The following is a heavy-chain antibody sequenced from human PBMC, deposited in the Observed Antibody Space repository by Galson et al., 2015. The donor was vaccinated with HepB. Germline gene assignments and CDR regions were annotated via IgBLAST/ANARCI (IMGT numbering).Heavy chain of an antibody. CDR1: GFTFSSYS. V-gene: IGHV3-48*01. CDR3: ARDANSRGGYCSGGSCFQPQYYYYYYGMDV. CDR2: ISSSSSTI. J-gene: IGHJ6*02. D-gene: IGHD2-15*01. Sequence: SLRLSCAASGFTFSSYSMNWVRQAPGKGLEWVSYISSSSSTIYYADSVKGRFTISRDNAKNSLYLQMNSLRAEDTAVYYCARDANSRGGYCSGGSCFQPQYYYYYYGMDVWGQGTTVTVSS.